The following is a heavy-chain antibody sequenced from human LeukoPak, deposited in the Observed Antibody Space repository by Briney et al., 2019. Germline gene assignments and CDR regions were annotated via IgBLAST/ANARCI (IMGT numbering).Heavy chain of an antibody. CDR2: MNPNSGNT. J-gene: IGHJ4*02. CDR1: GYTFTSYD. V-gene: IGHV1-8*01. Sequence: ASVKVSCKASGYTFTSYDINWVRQATGQGLEWMGWMNPNSGNTGYAQKFQGRVTMTRNTSISTAYMELSSLRSEDTAVYYCARSRRVPAAMDYWGRGTLVTVSS. CDR3: ARSRRVPAAMDY. D-gene: IGHD2-2*01.